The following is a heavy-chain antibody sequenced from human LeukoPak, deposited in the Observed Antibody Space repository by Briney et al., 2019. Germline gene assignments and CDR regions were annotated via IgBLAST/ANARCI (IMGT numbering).Heavy chain of an antibody. Sequence: ASVKVSCKASGYTFTGYYMHWVRQAPGQGLEWMGWINTNTGNPTYAQGFTGRFVFSLDTSVSTAYLQISSLKAEDTAVYYCARIWPYYDYVWGSYRVRGFDYWGQGTLVTVSS. CDR1: GYTFTGYY. V-gene: IGHV7-4-1*02. D-gene: IGHD3-16*01. CDR2: INTNTGNP. CDR3: ARIWPYYDYVWGSYRVRGFDY. J-gene: IGHJ4*02.